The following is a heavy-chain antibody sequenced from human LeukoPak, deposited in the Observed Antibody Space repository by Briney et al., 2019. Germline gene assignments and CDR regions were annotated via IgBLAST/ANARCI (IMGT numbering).Heavy chain of an antibody. J-gene: IGHJ6*02. CDR1: GYTFTSYY. CDR3: ARRGSSSTYYYGMDV. V-gene: IGHV1-46*01. Sequence: ASVKVSCKASGYTFTSYYMHWVRQAPGQGLEWMGIINPSGGSTSYAQKLQGRVTMTRDTSTSTVYMELSSLRSEDTAVYYCARRGSSSTYYYGMDVWGQGTTVTVSS. D-gene: IGHD6-6*01. CDR2: INPSGGST.